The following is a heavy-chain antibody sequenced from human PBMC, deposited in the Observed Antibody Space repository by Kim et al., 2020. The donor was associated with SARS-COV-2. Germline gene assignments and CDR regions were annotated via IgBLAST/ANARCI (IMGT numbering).Heavy chain of an antibody. Sequence: GESLKISCKGSGYSFPNYWISWVRQMPGKGLEWMGRIDPSDSYTSYSPSFQGHVTMSADKSINAAYLQWTSLKASDTAMYYCGRLTTYGSGLSNWFDPWGQGTLVTVSS. D-gene: IGHD3-10*01. V-gene: IGHV5-10-1*01. CDR2: IDPSDSYT. CDR3: GRLTTYGSGLSNWFDP. J-gene: IGHJ5*02. CDR1: GYSFPNYW.